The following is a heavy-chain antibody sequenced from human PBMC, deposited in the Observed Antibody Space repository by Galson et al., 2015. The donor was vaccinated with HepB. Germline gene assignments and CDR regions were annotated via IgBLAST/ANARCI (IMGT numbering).Heavy chain of an antibody. Sequence: SLRLSCAASGFTFSSYGMHWVRQAPGKGLEWVAVISYDGSNKYYADSVKGRFTISRDNSKNTLYLQMNSLRAEDTAVYYCAKERGGPFDYWGQGTLVTVSS. J-gene: IGHJ4*02. V-gene: IGHV3-30*18. D-gene: IGHD3-16*01. CDR3: AKERGGPFDY. CDR1: GFTFSSYG. CDR2: ISYDGSNK.